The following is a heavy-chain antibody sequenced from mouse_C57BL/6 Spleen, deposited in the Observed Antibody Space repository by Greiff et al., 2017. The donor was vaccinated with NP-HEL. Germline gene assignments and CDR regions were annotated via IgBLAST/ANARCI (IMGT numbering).Heavy chain of an antibody. CDR1: GYAFSSYW. Sequence: QVQLQQSGAELVKPGASVKISCKASGYAFSSYWMNWVKQRPGKGLEWIGQIYPGDGDTNYNGKFKGKATLTADKSSSTAYMQLSSLTSEDSAVYFCARRDTASGYWYFDVWGTGTTVTVSS. V-gene: IGHV1-80*01. CDR3: ARRDTASGYWYFDV. CDR2: IYPGDGDT. J-gene: IGHJ1*03. D-gene: IGHD6-2*01.